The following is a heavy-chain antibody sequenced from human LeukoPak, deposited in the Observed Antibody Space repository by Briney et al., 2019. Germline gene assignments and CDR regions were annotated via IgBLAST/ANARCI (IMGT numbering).Heavy chain of an antibody. V-gene: IGHV1-69*05. CDR3: AQLGGYSYGPIDY. CDR1: GGTFSSYA. CDR2: IIPIFGTA. J-gene: IGHJ4*02. D-gene: IGHD5-18*01. Sequence: SVKVSCKASGGTFSSYAISWVRQAPGQGLEWMGRIIPIFGTANYAQKFQGRVTITTDESTSTAYMELSSLRSEDTAVYYCAQLGGYSYGPIDYWGQGTLVTVSS.